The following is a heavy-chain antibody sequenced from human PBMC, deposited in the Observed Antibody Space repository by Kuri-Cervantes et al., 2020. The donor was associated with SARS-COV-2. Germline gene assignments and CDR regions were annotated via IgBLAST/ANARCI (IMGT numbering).Heavy chain of an antibody. J-gene: IGHJ5*02. CDR3: ARDSSGWHNWFDP. CDR2: INPNSGGT. Sequence: ASVKVSCKASGYTFTGYYMHWMRQAPGQGLEWMGWINPNSGGTNYAQKFQGWVTMTRDTSISTAYMELSRLRSDDTAVYYCARDSSGWHNWFDPWGQGTLVTVSS. V-gene: IGHV1-2*04. D-gene: IGHD6-19*01. CDR1: GYTFTGYY.